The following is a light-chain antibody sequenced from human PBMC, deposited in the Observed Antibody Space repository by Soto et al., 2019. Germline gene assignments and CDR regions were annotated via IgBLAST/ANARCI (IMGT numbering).Light chain of an antibody. CDR2: GAS. CDR3: QQYDSSPYT. J-gene: IGKJ2*01. Sequence: EIVLTQSPGTLSLSPGERVTLSCRASQSVGSSYLAWYQQKPGQAPRLLIYGASSRATVIPDRFGGSGSGTDFTLTISRLEPEDFAVYYCQQYDSSPYTFGQGTKLEIK. CDR1: QSVGSSY. V-gene: IGKV3-20*01.